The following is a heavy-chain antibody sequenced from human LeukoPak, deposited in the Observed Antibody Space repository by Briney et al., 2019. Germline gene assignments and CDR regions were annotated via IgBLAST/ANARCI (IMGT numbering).Heavy chain of an antibody. CDR3: ARGAESYSDRHFDY. D-gene: IGHD1-26*01. V-gene: IGHV4-59*01. Sequence: SETLSLTCTVSAGPISTYYWIWIRQPPGKGLEGFGYVYYTGNTDYNPSLESRVTLSVDTSKKQFSLNLRPVSAADTAVYYCARGAESYSDRHFDYWGQGTLVTVSS. J-gene: IGHJ4*02. CDR2: VYYTGNT. CDR1: AGPISTYY.